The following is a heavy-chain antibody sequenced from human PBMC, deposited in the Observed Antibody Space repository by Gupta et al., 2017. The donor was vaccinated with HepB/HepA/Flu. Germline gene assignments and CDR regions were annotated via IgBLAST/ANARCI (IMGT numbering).Heavy chain of an antibody. CDR1: GFTFSSYW. J-gene: IGHJ6*02. Sequence: EVQLVASGGGLVQPGGSLRLSCAASGFTFSSYWMHWVRQAPGKGLVWVSRIHRDGSSTSYADSVKGRFTISRDNAKNTLYLQMNSLRADDTAVYYCAREGRVYGLDVWGQGTTVTVSS. CDR3: AREGRVYGLDV. D-gene: IGHD6-13*01. V-gene: IGHV3-74*01. CDR2: IHRDGSST.